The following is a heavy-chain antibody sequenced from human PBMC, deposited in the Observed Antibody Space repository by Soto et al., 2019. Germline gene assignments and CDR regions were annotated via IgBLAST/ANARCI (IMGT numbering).Heavy chain of an antibody. V-gene: IGHV1-69*06. CDR2: IIPIFGTA. J-gene: IGHJ3*02. CDR3: ERDNRYIYGPRDAFDI. D-gene: IGHD5-18*01. Sequence: SVKVSCKASGGTFSSYAISWVRQAPGQGLEWMGGIIPIFGTANYAQKFQGRVTITADKSTSTAYMELSSLRSEDTAVYYCERDNRYIYGPRDAFDIWGQGTMVTVSS. CDR1: GGTFSSYA.